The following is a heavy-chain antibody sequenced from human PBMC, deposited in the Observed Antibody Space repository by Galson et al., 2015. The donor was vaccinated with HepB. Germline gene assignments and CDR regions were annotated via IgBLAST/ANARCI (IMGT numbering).Heavy chain of an antibody. Sequence: SLRLSCAASGFTFSGSGMQWVRQAPGKGLEWVAVISNDGSFDYSADSVKGRFTISRDNSKNTLFLLMNSLRVEDSALYFCGRCRAGSSWYSVDYCGQGTLVTVSS. J-gene: IGHJ4*02. V-gene: IGHV3-30*03. CDR1: GFTFSGSG. CDR2: ISNDGSFD. CDR3: GRCRAGSSWYSVDY. D-gene: IGHD6-13*01.